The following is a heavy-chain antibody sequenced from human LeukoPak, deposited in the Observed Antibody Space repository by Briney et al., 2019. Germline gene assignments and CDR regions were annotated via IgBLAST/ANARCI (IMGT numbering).Heavy chain of an antibody. D-gene: IGHD2-21*01. CDR2: IYSGGST. J-gene: IGHJ4*02. CDR1: GFTVSSNY. CDR3: ARDPYGGNWFDY. Sequence: GGSLRLSCAASGFTVSSNYMSWVRQAPGKGLEWVSVIYSGGSTDYADPVKGRFTISRDNSKNTLYLQMNSLRAEDTAVYYCARDPYGGNWFDYWGQGTLVTVSS. V-gene: IGHV3-66*01.